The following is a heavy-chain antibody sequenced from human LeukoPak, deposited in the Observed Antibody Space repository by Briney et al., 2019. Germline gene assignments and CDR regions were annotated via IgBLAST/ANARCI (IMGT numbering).Heavy chain of an antibody. D-gene: IGHD1-14*01. J-gene: IGHJ4*02. CDR3: AADVPSPLAQIDY. V-gene: IGHV3-15*01. CDR2: IRADGTT. Sequence: GGSLRLSCAASGFTFSNAWMSWVRQAPGKGLEWVARIRADGTTDYAAPVKGRFTISRDYSMNTLSLQMDSLKTGDTAVYYCAADVPSPLAQIDYWGQGTPVTVSS. CDR1: GFTFSNAW.